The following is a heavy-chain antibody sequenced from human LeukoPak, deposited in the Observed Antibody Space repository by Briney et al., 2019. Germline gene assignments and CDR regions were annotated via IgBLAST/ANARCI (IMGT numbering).Heavy chain of an antibody. V-gene: IGHV1-8*03. CDR1: GYTFTSYD. Sequence: GASVKVSCKASGYTFTSYDINWVRQATGQGLEWMGWMNPNSGNTGYAQKFQGRVTITRNTSISTAYMELSSLRSEDTAVYYCAREGYDFWSGSHYYFDYWGQGTLVTVSS. CDR2: MNPNSGNT. CDR3: AREGYDFWSGSHYYFDY. J-gene: IGHJ4*02. D-gene: IGHD3-3*01.